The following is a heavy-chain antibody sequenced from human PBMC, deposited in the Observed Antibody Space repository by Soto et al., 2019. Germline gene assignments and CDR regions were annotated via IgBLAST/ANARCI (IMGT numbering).Heavy chain of an antibody. Sequence: PSETLSLTCTVSGGSISSSSYYWGWIRQPPGKGLEWIGSIYYSGSTYYNPSLKSRVTISVDTSKNQFSLKLSSVTAADTAVYYCARSTHSSQNPLIDFWGQGTLVTV. D-gene: IGHD6-6*01. CDR2: IYYSGST. CDR3: ARSTHSSQNPLIDF. V-gene: IGHV4-39*01. CDR1: GGSISSSSYY. J-gene: IGHJ4*02.